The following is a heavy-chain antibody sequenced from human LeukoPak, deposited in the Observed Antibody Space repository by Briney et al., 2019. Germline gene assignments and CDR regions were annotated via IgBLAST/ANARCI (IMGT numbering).Heavy chain of an antibody. V-gene: IGHV3-30*03. D-gene: IGHD3-22*01. Sequence: GRSLRPSCAASGFTFSSYGMHWVRQAPGKGLEWVAVISYDGSNKYYADSVKGRFTISRDNSKNTLYLQMNSLRAEDTAVYYCATDRSFDYWGQGTLVTVSS. CDR3: ATDRSFDY. CDR2: ISYDGSNK. CDR1: GFTFSSYG. J-gene: IGHJ4*02.